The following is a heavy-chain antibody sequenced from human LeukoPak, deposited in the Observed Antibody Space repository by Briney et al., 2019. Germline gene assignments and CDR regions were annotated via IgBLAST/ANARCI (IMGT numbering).Heavy chain of an antibody. CDR3: AKDGGTSYYYYYMDV. V-gene: IGHV3-9*01. Sequence: PGGSLRLSCAASGFTFDDYAMHWVRQALGKGLGWVSGISWNSGSIDYADSVKGRFTISRDNAKNSLYLQMNSLRAEDTALYYCAKDGGTSYYYYYMDVWGKGTTVTVSS. CDR2: ISWNSGSI. CDR1: GFTFDDYA. J-gene: IGHJ6*03. D-gene: IGHD3-16*01.